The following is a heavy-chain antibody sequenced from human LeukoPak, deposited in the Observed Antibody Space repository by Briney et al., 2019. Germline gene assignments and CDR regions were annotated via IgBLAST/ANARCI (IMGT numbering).Heavy chain of an antibody. J-gene: IGHJ5*02. V-gene: IGHV4-59*07. D-gene: IGHD2-2*01. Sequence: PSDTLSLTCTLSGGSISTYYWSWIRQPPGTRLEWIGNIYYSGSTNYNPSLKSRVTILVDTSKNQFSLELSSVTAADTAVYYCARVGVPAALGLNWFDPWGQGTLVTVSS. CDR2: IYYSGST. CDR1: GGSISTYY. CDR3: ARVGVPAALGLNWFDP.